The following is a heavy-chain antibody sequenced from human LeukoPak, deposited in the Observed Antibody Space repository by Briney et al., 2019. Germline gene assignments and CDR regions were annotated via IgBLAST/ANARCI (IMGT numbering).Heavy chain of an antibody. J-gene: IGHJ3*02. CDR3: AKRERLPISDSSAKGAFDI. V-gene: IGHV3-23*01. Sequence: GGSLSLSCAPSGFTFTSYAMSWVRQAPGKGREGFSAISGSGGSTYYADSVKGRFTISRDNSKNTLYLQMNSLRAEDTAVYYCAKRERLPISDSSAKGAFDIWGQGTMVTVSS. CDR1: GFTFTSYA. CDR2: ISGSGGST. D-gene: IGHD3-22*01.